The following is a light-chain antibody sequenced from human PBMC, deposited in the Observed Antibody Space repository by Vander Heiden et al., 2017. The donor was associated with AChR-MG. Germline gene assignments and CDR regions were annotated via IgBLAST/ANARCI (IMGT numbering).Light chain of an antibody. CDR2: DAS. J-gene: IGKJ3*01. CDR3: QQFNSNPFT. CDR1: QGISSA. Sequence: FTPSPSSLSASVGDRVTITCRASQGISSALTWYQQKPGKAPKLLIYDASSLESGVPSRFSGSGSGTDFTLTISSLQPEDFATYYCQQFNSNPFTFGAGTKVEIK. V-gene: IGKV1-13*02.